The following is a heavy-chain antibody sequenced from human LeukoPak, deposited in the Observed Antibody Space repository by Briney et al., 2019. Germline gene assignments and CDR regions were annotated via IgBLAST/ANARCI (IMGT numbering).Heavy chain of an antibody. Sequence: GGSLRLSCAASGFTFSSYAMHWVRRAPGKGLEWVAVISYDGSNKYYADSVKGRFTISRDNSKNTLYLQMNSLRAEDTAVYYCARSQGYFDAFDIWGQGTMVTVSS. V-gene: IGHV3-30-3*01. CDR1: GFTFSSYA. CDR2: ISYDGSNK. J-gene: IGHJ3*02. D-gene: IGHD3-22*01. CDR3: ARSQGYFDAFDI.